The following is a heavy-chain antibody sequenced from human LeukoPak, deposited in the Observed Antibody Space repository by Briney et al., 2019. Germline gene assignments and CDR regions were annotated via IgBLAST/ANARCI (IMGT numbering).Heavy chain of an antibody. D-gene: IGHD2-15*01. CDR2: ISGSGKLI. V-gene: IGHV3-11*04. Sequence: GGSLRLSCAASGFTLSDYCMSWIRQAPGKGLEWVSYISGSGKLIFYGDSVKGRFTISRDNAKNSLYLQMNSLRAEDTAVYYCARDGGYCSGGSCYYYGMDVWGQGTTVTVSS. J-gene: IGHJ6*02. CDR1: GFTLSDYC. CDR3: ARDGGYCSGGSCYYYGMDV.